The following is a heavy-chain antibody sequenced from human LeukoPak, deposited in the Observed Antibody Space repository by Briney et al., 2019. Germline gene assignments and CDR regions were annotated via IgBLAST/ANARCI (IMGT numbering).Heavy chain of an antibody. Sequence: PGGSLRLSCSASGFTFSAYPMHWVRQAPGKGLEYVSAITVNGAGTYYADSVKGRFTISRDNSKSALYLQMSSLRAEDTAVYYCVKRSGGSTYYYDYWGQGTLVTVSS. D-gene: IGHD6-13*01. CDR2: ITVNGAGT. V-gene: IGHV3-64D*09. J-gene: IGHJ4*02. CDR3: VKRSGGSTYYYDY. CDR1: GFTFSAYP.